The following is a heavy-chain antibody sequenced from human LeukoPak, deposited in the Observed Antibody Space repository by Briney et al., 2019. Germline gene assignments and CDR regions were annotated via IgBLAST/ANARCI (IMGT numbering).Heavy chain of an antibody. D-gene: IGHD6-25*01. CDR3: ARGATRRSCGEDYYYYMDV. CDR2: INDSGSP. Sequence: PSDTLSLTCAVYGGSSCGYYWNWLWIRQSPGKGLEWIVEINDSGSPNYKPSLKSRVTISENKSLNLFSLRLSSVTAADTAVYFCARGATRRSCGEDYYYYMDVWGKGTTVTVSS. V-gene: IGHV4-34*01. CDR1: GGSSCGYY. J-gene: IGHJ6*03.